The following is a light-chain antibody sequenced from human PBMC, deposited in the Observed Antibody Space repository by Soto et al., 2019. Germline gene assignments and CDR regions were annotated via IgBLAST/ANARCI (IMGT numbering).Light chain of an antibody. CDR1: QSVSSSY. J-gene: IGKJ1*01. Sequence: EIVLTQSPGTLSLSPGERATLSCRASQSVSSSYLAWYQQKPGQAPRLLIYGASSRATGIPDRFSGSGSGTYFTLTISRLEPEDFAVYYRQQYGSSPTFGQGTKVEIK. V-gene: IGKV3-20*01. CDR2: GAS. CDR3: QQYGSSPT.